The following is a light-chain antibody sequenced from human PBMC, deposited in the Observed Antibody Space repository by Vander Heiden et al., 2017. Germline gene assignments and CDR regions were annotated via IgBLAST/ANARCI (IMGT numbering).Light chain of an antibody. CDR1: TGAVTSGHY. CDR3: LLSYNGVRV. J-gene: IGLJ2*01. V-gene: IGLV7-46*01. CDR2: ETS. Sequence: QAVVTQEPSLTVSPGGTVTLTCGSSTGAVTSGHYPYWFQQRPGQAPRTLIYETSNKHSWAPARFSGSLLGGKAALTLSGAQPEDEAAYYCLLSYNGVRVFGGGTKL.